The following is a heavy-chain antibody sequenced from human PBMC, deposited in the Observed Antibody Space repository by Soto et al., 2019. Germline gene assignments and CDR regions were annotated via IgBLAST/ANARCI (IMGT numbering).Heavy chain of an antibody. V-gene: IGHV5-51*01. CDR3: ARRGGSYQADY. Sequence: RGESLKISCKGSGYSFSDYWIGWVRQMPGKGLEWMGIIYPGDSDTIYSPSFQGQVTISADKSISTAYLQWSGLKASDTAVFYCARRGGSYQADYWGQGTLVTVSS. CDR2: IYPGDSDT. D-gene: IGHD1-26*01. CDR1: GYSFSDYW. J-gene: IGHJ4*02.